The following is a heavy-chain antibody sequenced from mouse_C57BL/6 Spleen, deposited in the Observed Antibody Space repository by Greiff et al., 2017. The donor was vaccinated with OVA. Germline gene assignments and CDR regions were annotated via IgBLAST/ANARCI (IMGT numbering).Heavy chain of an antibody. D-gene: IGHD1-1*01. Sequence: VKLVESGPGLVQPSQRLSITCTVSGFSLTSHGVHWVRQPPGKGLEWLGVIWSGGSTDYNAAFISRLSISKDNSKSQVFFKMNSLQADDTAIYYWAKNLHYYGSSYWYFDVWGTGTTVTVSS. V-gene: IGHV2-4*01. J-gene: IGHJ1*03. CDR3: AKNLHYYGSSYWYFDV. CDR2: IWSGGST. CDR1: GFSLTSHG.